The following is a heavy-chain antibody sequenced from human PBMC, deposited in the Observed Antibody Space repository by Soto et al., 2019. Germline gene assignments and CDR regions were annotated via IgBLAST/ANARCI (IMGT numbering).Heavy chain of an antibody. CDR1: GYTFTSYG. Sequence: ASVKVSCKASGYTFTSYGISWVRQAPGQGLEWMGWISAYNGNTNYAQKLQGRVTMTTDNSKNTLYLQMNSLRAEDTAVYYCAKVKWFGELSSYDAFDIWGQGTMVTVSS. CDR3: AKVKWFGELSSYDAFDI. V-gene: IGHV1-18*01. CDR2: ISAYNGNT. J-gene: IGHJ3*02. D-gene: IGHD3-10*01.